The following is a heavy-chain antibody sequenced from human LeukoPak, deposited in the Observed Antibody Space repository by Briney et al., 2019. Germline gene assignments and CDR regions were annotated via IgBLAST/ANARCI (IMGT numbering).Heavy chain of an antibody. Sequence: SETLSLTCTVSGGSISSGDYYWSWIRQPPGKGLEWIGYIYYSGSTYYNPSLKSRVTISVDTSKNQFSLKLSSVTAADTAVYYCATGTLSMVRGVRYYYYYMDVWGKGTTVTVSS. CDR1: GGSISSGDYY. V-gene: IGHV4-30-4*08. CDR3: ATGTLSMVRGVRYYYYYMDV. CDR2: IYYSGST. J-gene: IGHJ6*03. D-gene: IGHD3-10*01.